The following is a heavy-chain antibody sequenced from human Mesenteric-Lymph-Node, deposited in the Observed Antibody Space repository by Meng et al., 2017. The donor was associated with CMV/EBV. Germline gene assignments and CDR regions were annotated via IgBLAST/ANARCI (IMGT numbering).Heavy chain of an antibody. CDR3: ARGARSYDSSGTSSAMDV. Sequence: GESLKISCAASGFTFSDYYISWIRQAPGKGLEWVSSITSSGSPIYYADSVKGRFTISRDNAKNSLYLQMNSLRAEDTAVYYCARGARSYDSSGTSSAMDVWGQGTTVTVSS. J-gene: IGHJ6*02. D-gene: IGHD3-22*01. V-gene: IGHV3-11*04. CDR1: GFTFSDYY. CDR2: ITSSGSPI.